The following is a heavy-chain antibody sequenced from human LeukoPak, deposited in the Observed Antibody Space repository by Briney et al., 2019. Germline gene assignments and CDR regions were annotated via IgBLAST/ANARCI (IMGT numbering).Heavy chain of an antibody. D-gene: IGHD3-3*01. CDR1: GGSISSHY. CDR2: IYYSGST. CDR3: ARVGFWSGYLYYYYYMDV. Sequence: PSETLSLTCTVSGGSISSHYWSWIRQPPGKGLEWIGYIYYSGSTNYNPSLKSRVTISVDTSKNQFSLKLSSVTAADPAVYYCARVGFWSGYLYYYYYMDVWGKGTTVTVSS. V-gene: IGHV4-59*11. J-gene: IGHJ6*03.